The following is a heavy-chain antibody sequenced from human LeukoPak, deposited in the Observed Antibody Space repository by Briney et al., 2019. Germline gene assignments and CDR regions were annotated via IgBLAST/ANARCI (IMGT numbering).Heavy chain of an antibody. J-gene: IGHJ4*02. CDR3: ARSFMTTRDYFDY. Sequence: SETLSLTCTVFGGSISSSSYYWGWIRQPPGKGLEWIGSIYYSGSTYYNPSLKSRVTISVDTSKNQFSLKLSSVTAADTAVYYCARSFMTTRDYFDYWGQGTLVTVSS. CDR1: GGSISSSSYY. CDR2: IYYSGST. V-gene: IGHV4-39*01. D-gene: IGHD3-16*01.